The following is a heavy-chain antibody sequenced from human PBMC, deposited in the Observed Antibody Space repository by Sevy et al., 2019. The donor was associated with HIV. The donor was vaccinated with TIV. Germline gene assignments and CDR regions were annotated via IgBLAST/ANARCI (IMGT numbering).Heavy chain of an antibody. CDR1: GYTFTSYG. Sequence: ASVKVSCKASGYTFTSYGISWVRQAPGQGLEWMGWISAYNGNTNYAQKLQGRVTMTTDTSTSTAYMELRSLRSDDTAVYYCARDLLPDNGGNRGNDAFHIWGQGTMVTVSS. V-gene: IGHV1-18*01. J-gene: IGHJ3*02. CDR3: ARDLLPDNGGNRGNDAFHI. CDR2: ISAYNGNT. D-gene: IGHD4-17*01.